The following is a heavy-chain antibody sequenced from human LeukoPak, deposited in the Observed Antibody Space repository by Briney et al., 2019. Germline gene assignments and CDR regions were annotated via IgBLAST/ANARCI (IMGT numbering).Heavy chain of an antibody. V-gene: IGHV3-23*01. J-gene: IGHJ4*02. D-gene: IGHD3-9*01. CDR2: VSRSGDDT. CDR1: GFTLTSYA. Sequence: RSGGSLRLSCAASGFTLTSYAMNWVRQPPGKGLEWVASVSRSGDDTYYADSVKGRFTISRDNSKDTVSLQMNSLRAEDTAVYFCAKDIPSTYYYSSTGYFYWGQGTLVTVSS. CDR3: AKDIPSTYYYSSTGYFY.